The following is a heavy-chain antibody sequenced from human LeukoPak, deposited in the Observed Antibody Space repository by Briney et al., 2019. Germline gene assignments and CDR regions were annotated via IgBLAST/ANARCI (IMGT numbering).Heavy chain of an antibody. V-gene: IGHV4-34*01. J-gene: IGHJ4*02. Sequence: PSETLSLTCAVYGGSLDIYYWMFVRQPPGKGLQWIGEITYRRSADYNPSLKNRATISIDPSLRQISLKLTSVTAADTAVYYCAGYGGDWNFDYWGQGGQGTLVTVSS. CDR1: GGSLDIYY. CDR2: ITYRRSA. D-gene: IGHD2-21*01. CDR3: AGYGGDWNFDYWGQ.